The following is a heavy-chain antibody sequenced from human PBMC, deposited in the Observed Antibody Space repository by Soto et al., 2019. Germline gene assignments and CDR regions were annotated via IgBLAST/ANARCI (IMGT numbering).Heavy chain of an antibody. CDR1: GFTFRNHA. CDR2: IAYDGSNA. Sequence: QVQLVESGGGVVQPGGSLRLSCAASGFTFRNHAMHWVRQAPGKGLECLAVIAYDGSNAFYRDSVKGRFTVSRDNSKYALYLHMDSLRSEDQGVYSCARGDREDILVVVGARPGEYGIDIWGQGTTVTVSS. J-gene: IGHJ6*02. V-gene: IGHV3-30-3*01. CDR3: ARGDREDILVVVGARPGEYGIDI. D-gene: IGHD2-15*01.